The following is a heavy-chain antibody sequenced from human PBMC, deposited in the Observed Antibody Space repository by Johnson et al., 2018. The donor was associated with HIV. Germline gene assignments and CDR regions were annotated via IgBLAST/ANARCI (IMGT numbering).Heavy chain of an antibody. CDR2: IRYDGSNK. Sequence: QVQLVESGGGVVQPGGSLRLSCAASGFTFSNYGMHWVRQAPGKGLEWVAFIRYDGSNKYYADSVKGRFTISRDNSKNTLYLQMNSLRAEDAAVYYCAKPPSMGADAFDIWGQGTMVTVSS. CDR3: AKPPSMGADAFDI. D-gene: IGHD3-16*01. CDR1: GFTFSNYG. V-gene: IGHV3-30*02. J-gene: IGHJ3*02.